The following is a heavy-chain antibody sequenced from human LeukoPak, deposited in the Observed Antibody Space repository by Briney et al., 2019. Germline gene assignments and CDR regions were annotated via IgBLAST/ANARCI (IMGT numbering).Heavy chain of an antibody. CDR2: ISAYNGNT. Sequence: ASVKVSCKASGYTFTSYDINWVRQATGQGLEWMGWISAYNGNTNYAQKLQGRVTMTTDTSTSTAYMELRGLRSDDTAVYYCARVGNDAFDIWGQGTMVTVSS. CDR1: GYTFTSYD. V-gene: IGHV1-18*01. D-gene: IGHD1-1*01. J-gene: IGHJ3*02. CDR3: ARVGNDAFDI.